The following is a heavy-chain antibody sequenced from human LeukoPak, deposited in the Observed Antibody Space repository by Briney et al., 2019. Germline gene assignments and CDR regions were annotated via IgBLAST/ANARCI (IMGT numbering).Heavy chain of an antibody. CDR3: ANDHIDSYGR. D-gene: IGHD5-18*01. CDR1: GFIFVNYG. V-gene: IGHV3-23*01. J-gene: IGHJ4*02. Sequence: GGSLRLSCRASGFIFVNYGMSWVRQAPGKGLEWVSIISGNGNSIYYADSVKGRFTISRDNPTNTLYLHMNSLRPEDTAMYYCANDHIDSYGRWGQGTLVTVSS. CDR2: ISGNGNSI.